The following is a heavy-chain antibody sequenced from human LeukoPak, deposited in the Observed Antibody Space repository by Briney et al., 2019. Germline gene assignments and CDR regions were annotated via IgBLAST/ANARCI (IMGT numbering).Heavy chain of an antibody. CDR3: AKDIAAAGGPCAY. D-gene: IGHD6-13*01. V-gene: IGHV3-33*06. J-gene: IGHJ4*02. Sequence: GRSLRLSCAASGFTFSGYDMHWVRQAPGKGLEWVALIRSDGSDKYYADSVEGRFTISRDNSKSTLFLQMNSLRAEDTAVYYCAKDIAAAGGPCAYWGRGTLVTVSS. CDR2: IRSDGSDK. CDR1: GFTFSGYD.